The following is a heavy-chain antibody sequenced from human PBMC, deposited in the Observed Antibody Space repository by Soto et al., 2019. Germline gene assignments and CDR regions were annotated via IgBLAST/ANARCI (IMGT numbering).Heavy chain of an antibody. Sequence: SSETLSLTCTVSGVSINSYYWTWIRQPPGKGLEWIGYIYYSGRTNYNPSLKSRVTISLDTSKNQFSLKLTSVTAADTAVYYCARERRGLIFGGFDPWGQGTLVTVSS. J-gene: IGHJ5*01. CDR2: IYYSGRT. D-gene: IGHD3-3*02. CDR3: ARERRGLIFGGFDP. V-gene: IGHV4-59*01. CDR1: GVSINSYY.